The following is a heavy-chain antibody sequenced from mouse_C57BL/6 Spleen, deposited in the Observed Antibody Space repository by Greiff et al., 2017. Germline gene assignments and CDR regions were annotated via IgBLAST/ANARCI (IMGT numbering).Heavy chain of an antibody. V-gene: IGHV14-3*01. J-gene: IGHJ4*01. CDR2: IDPANGNT. CDR3: ARFEGKLNAMDY. Sequence: VQLKESGAELVKPGASVKLSCTASGFNIKDYYMHWVKQRTEQGLEWIGRIDPANGNTKYAPKFQGKATITADTSSNTAYLQLSSLTSEDTAIYYCARFEGKLNAMDYWGQGTSVTVSS. CDR1: GFNIKDYY.